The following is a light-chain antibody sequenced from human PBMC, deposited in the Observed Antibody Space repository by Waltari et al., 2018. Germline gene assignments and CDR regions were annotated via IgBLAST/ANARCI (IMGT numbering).Light chain of an antibody. Sequence: QSALTQPASVSGSPGQSIPIPCTGTSRDVGGYNAVSWYQQHPGKAPKLMIYDVSNRPSGVSNRFSGSKSGNTASLTISGLQAEDEADYYFSSYTSSSTLVFGGGTKLTVL. J-gene: IGLJ2*01. V-gene: IGLV2-14*03. CDR3: SSYTSSSTLV. CDR1: SRDVGGYNA. CDR2: DVS.